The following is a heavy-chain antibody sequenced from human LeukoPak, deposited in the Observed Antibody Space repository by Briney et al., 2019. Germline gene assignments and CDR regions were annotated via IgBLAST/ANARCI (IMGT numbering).Heavy chain of an antibody. V-gene: IGHV3-7*01. J-gene: IGHJ6*02. Sequence: GGSLRLSCEVSGFTFSSYWMSWVRQAPGKGLEWVANIKQDGSEIYYVDSVRGRLTISRDNAKNSLYLQMNSLRAEDTAVCYCARLVRGVGGLDVWGQGTTLTVSS. CDR1: GFTFSSYW. CDR3: ARLVRGVGGLDV. D-gene: IGHD3-10*01. CDR2: IKQDGSEI.